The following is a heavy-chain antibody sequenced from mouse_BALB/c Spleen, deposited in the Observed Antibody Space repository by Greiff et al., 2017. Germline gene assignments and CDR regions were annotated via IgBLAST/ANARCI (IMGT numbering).Heavy chain of an antibody. D-gene: IGHD1-2*01. V-gene: IGHV2-9*02. J-gene: IGHJ3*01. CDR1: GFSLTSYG. Sequence: QVQLKESGPGLVAPSQSLSITCTASGFSLTSYGVHWVRQPPGKGLEWLGVIWAGGSTNYNSALMSRLSISKDNSKSQVFLKMNSLQTDDTAMYYCARDQITTDTWFAYWGQGTLVTVSA. CDR2: IWAGGST. CDR3: ARDQITTDTWFAY.